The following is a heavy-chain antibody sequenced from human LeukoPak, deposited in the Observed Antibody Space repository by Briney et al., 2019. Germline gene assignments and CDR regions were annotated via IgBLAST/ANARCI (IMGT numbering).Heavy chain of an antibody. J-gene: IGHJ4*02. V-gene: IGHV1-18*01. CDR3: ARDRGKWFADFFDF. D-gene: IGHD3-10*01. Sequence: ASLKVSCKASGYTFTSYGISWVRQAPGQGLEWMGWISAYNGNTHYAQELQGRVTMTTDTSTSTAYMELRSLRSDDTAVYYCARDRGKWFADFFDFWGQGTLVTVSS. CDR2: ISAYNGNT. CDR1: GYTFTSYG.